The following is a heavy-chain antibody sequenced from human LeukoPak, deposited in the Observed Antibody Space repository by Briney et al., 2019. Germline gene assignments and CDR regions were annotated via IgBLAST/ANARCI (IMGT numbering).Heavy chain of an antibody. CDR1: GFTVSSNY. CDR2: IYSGGTT. Sequence: VGSLRLSCAASGFTVSSNYMSWVRQVPGKGLEWVSVIYSGGTTYYADSVKGRFTISRDNSKNTLHLQMNSLRAEDTAVYYCARDQYSYAHAAHWGQGTLVTVSS. J-gene: IGHJ4*02. D-gene: IGHD5-18*01. V-gene: IGHV3-66*01. CDR3: ARDQYSYAHAAH.